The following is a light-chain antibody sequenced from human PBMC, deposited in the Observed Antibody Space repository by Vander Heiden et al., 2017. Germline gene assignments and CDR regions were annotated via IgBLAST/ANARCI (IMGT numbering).Light chain of an antibody. J-gene: IGKJ1*01. CDR1: QSVSSY. V-gene: IGKV3-11*01. CDR2: DAS. Sequence: EIVLTQSPATLSLSPGERATLSCRASQSVSSYLAWYQQKPGQAPRLLIYDASNRATGIPARFSGTGSRTDFTLTMSRLDPEDFAVYYCQQRFNSPPTWTFGQGTRVEMK. CDR3: QQRFNSPPTWT.